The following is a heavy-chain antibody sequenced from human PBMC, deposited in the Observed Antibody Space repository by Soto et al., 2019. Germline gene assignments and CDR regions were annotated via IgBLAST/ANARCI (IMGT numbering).Heavy chain of an antibody. V-gene: IGHV3-23*01. J-gene: IGHJ4*02. CDR2: IIVSGGST. D-gene: IGHD3-9*01. Sequence: GGDLRLSCAASGFTFSSYVMSGVRQAPGKGLEWVSTIIVSGGSTYYADSVKGRFTISRDNSKNTLYLQMNSLRAEDTAVYYCAKGALSTYFDWGQGTLVTVSS. CDR3: AKGALSTYFD. CDR1: GFTFSSYV.